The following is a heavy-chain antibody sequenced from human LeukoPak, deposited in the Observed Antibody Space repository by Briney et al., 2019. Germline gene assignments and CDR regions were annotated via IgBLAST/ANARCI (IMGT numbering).Heavy chain of an antibody. V-gene: IGHV1-2*02. CDR3: ARASITMVRGVIITRYFYYFDY. J-gene: IGHJ4*02. CDR2: INPNSGGT. D-gene: IGHD3-10*01. CDR1: GYTFTGYY. Sequence: ASVKVSCKASGYTFTGYYMHWVRQAPGQGLEWMGWINPNSGGTNYAQKFQGRVTMTRDTSISTAYMELSRLRSDDTAVYYCARASITMVRGVIITRYFYYFDYWGQGTLVTVSS.